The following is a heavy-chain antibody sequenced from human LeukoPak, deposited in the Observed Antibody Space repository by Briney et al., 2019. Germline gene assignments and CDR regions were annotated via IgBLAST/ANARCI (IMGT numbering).Heavy chain of an antibody. V-gene: IGHV3-15*01. CDR2: MKRKSDGETT. J-gene: IGHJ6*03. CDR3: TTDIDCKDGSFYYYMDV. D-gene: IGHD3-9*01. Sequence: GRTLRLSCAASGFSLSDAWMSWVRQAPGMGREWLGGMKRKSDGETTDYAAPVKGRFIISRDYSKNTLYLQMNSLKTEDTALYYCTTDIDCKDGSFYYYMDVWGKGTTVTISS. CDR1: GFSLSDAW.